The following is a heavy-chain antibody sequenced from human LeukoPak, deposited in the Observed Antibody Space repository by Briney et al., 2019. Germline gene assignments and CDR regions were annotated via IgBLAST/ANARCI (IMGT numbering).Heavy chain of an antibody. CDR2: IYPGDFDT. CDR3: ARRSGYVDY. Sequence: GESLKISCKGSGYIFTNYWIGWVRQMPGKGLEWMGIIYPGDFDTRYSPSFQGQVTISADNSISTAYLQWNSLKAPDTAMYYCARRSGYVDYWGQGTLVTVSS. J-gene: IGHJ4*02. D-gene: IGHD2-2*01. CDR1: GYIFTNYW. V-gene: IGHV5-51*01.